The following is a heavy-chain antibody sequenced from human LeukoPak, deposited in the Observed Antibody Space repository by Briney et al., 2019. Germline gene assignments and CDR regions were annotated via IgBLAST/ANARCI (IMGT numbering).Heavy chain of an antibody. D-gene: IGHD2-15*01. J-gene: IGHJ5*02. CDR1: GGSISSGAYY. CDR3: ARLNCSGGSCYAVDH. CDR2: IYYSGST. Sequence: SQTLSLACTVSGGSISSGAYYWSWIRQHPGKGLEWIGYIYYSGSTYYNPSLKSRVTISVDTYKNQFSLKLSSVTAADTAVYYCARLNCSGGSCYAVDHWGQGTLVTVSS. V-gene: IGHV4-30-4*08.